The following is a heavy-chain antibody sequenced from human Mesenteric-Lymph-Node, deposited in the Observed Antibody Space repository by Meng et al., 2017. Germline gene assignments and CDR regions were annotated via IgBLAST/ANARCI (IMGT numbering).Heavy chain of an antibody. CDR1: GGSISSGDYY. D-gene: IGHD5-12*01. CDR2: IYYSGST. V-gene: IGHV4-30-4*01. J-gene: IGHJ4*02. CDR3: ARDLGVATSIAGFVY. Sequence: QVQLQESGPGLVKPSQTLSLICTFSGGSISSGDYYWSLIRQPPGKGLEWIGYIYYSGSTYYNPSLKSRVTISVDTSKNQFSLRLSSVTAADTAVYYCARDLGVATSIAGFVYWGQGTLVTVSS.